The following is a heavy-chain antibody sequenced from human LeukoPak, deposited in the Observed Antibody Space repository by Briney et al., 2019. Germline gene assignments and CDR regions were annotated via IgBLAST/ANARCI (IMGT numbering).Heavy chain of an antibody. Sequence: PGGSLRLSCGASGFTFSSYEMNWVRQGPGKGLEWISYISSSGSTIYYAGSVKGRFTISRDNAKNSLYLQMNSLRAEDTAIYYCARDERFGELPKGFDYWGQGTLVTVSS. J-gene: IGHJ4*02. CDR3: ARDERFGELPKGFDY. V-gene: IGHV3-48*03. CDR2: ISSSGSTI. CDR1: GFTFSSYE. D-gene: IGHD3-16*01.